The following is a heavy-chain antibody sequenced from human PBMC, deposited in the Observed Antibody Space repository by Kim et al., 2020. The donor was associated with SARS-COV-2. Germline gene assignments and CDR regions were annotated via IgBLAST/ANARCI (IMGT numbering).Heavy chain of an antibody. D-gene: IGHD6-6*01. CDR3: AKGDSSSPVGY. V-gene: IGHV3-33*06. J-gene: IGHJ4*02. CDR1: GFTFSSYA. CDR2: IWYDGSNK. Sequence: GGSLRLSCAASGFTFSSYAMHWVRQAPGKGLEWVAVIWYDGSNKYYADSVKGRFTISRDNSKNTLYLQMNSLRAEDTAVYYCAKGDSSSPVGYWGQGTLVTVSS.